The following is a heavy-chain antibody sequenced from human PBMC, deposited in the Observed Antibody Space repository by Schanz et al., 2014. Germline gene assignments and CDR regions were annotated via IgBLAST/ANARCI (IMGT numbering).Heavy chain of an antibody. V-gene: IGHV3-74*01. Sequence: EVQLVESGGGLVQPGGSVRLSCAASGFTATSPWMHWVRQAPGKGLVWISRINDDGSSATYADSVKGRFTISRDNAKNSLYLQMNSLRAEDTAVYYCAREAAYDWNDCFDYWGQGTLVTVSS. CDR2: INDDGSSA. CDR3: AREAAYDWNDCFDY. CDR1: GFTATSPW. D-gene: IGHD1-20*01. J-gene: IGHJ4*02.